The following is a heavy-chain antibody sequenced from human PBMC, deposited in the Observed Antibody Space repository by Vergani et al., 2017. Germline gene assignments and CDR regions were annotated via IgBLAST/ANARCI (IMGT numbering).Heavy chain of an antibody. J-gene: IGHJ6*02. CDR2: ISSSGSTI. CDR3: ARVDVVPAAINYYYCGMDV. Sequence: QVQLVESGGGLVKPGGSLRLSCAASGFTFSDYYMSWIRQAPGKGLEWVSYISSSGSTIYYADSVTGRFTISRDNAKNSLYLQMNSLRAEDTAVYYCARVDVVPAAINYYYCGMDVWGQGTTVTVSS. CDR1: GFTFSDYY. V-gene: IGHV3-11*01. D-gene: IGHD2-2*01.